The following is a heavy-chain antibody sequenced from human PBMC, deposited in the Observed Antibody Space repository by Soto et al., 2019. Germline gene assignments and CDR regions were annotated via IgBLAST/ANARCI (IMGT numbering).Heavy chain of an antibody. Sequence: SETLSLTCTVPGGSISSYYWSWIRQPPGKGLEWIGYIYYSGSTNYNPSLKSRVTISVDTSKNQFSLKLSSVTAADTAVYYCAKYSGYDSNFDYWGQGTLVTVSS. J-gene: IGHJ4*02. CDR1: GGSISSYY. CDR2: IYYSGST. CDR3: AKYSGYDSNFDY. V-gene: IGHV4-59*01. D-gene: IGHD5-12*01.